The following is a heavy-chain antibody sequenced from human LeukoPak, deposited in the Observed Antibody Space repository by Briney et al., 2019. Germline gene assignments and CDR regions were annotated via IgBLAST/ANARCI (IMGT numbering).Heavy chain of an antibody. Sequence: SETLSLTCAVYGGSFSGYYWSWIRQPPGKGLEWIGEINHSGSTNYNPSLKSRVTISVDTSKNQFSLKLSSVTAADTAVYYCARGGIAGDNWFDPWGQGTLVTVSS. CDR2: INHSGST. V-gene: IGHV4-34*01. CDR1: GGSFSGYY. D-gene: IGHD6-13*01. J-gene: IGHJ5*02. CDR3: ARGGIAGDNWFDP.